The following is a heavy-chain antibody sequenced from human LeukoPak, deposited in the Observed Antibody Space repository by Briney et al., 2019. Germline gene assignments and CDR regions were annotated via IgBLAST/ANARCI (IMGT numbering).Heavy chain of an antibody. CDR1: GFTFSSYG. Sequence: PGRSLRLSCAASGFTFSSYGMHWVRQAPGKGLERVAVIWYDGSNKYYADSVKGRFTISRDNSKNTLYLQMNSLRAEDTAVYYCARSLSITGTKTVDYWGQGTLVTVSS. D-gene: IGHD1-7*01. CDR3: ARSLSITGTKTVDY. J-gene: IGHJ4*02. V-gene: IGHV3-33*01. CDR2: IWYDGSNK.